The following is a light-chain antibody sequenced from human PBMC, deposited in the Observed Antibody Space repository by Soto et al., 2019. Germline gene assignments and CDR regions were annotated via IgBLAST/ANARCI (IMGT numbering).Light chain of an antibody. CDR1: SSDVGGYNY. Sequence: QSALTQPASVSASPGQSITISCTGTSSDVGGYNYVSWYQQHPGKAPKLMIYEVSNQASGVSIRFSASKSGNTASLTISGLQAEDEADYYCASYTSSSTLVFGGGTQLTVL. CDR3: ASYTSSSTLV. V-gene: IGLV2-14*01. J-gene: IGLJ2*01. CDR2: EVS.